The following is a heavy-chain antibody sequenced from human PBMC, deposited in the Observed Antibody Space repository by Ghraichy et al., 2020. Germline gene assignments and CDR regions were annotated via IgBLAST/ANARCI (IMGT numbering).Heavy chain of an antibody. CDR1: GGSFSGYY. J-gene: IGHJ4*02. D-gene: IGHD2-15*01. CDR3: ARRGLGVVVVAANQRHVDY. Sequence: SQTLSLTCAVYGGSFSGYYWSWIRQPPGKGLEWIGEINHSGSTNYNPSLKSRVTISVDTSKNQFSLKLSSVTAADTAVYYCARRGLGVVVVAANQRHVDYWGQGTLVTVSS. V-gene: IGHV4-34*01. CDR2: INHSGST.